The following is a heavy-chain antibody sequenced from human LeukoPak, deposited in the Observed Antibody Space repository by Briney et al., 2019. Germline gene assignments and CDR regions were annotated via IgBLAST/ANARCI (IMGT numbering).Heavy chain of an antibody. CDR1: GGSISSSNW. J-gene: IGHJ3*02. Sequence: PSETLSLTCAVSGGSISSSNWWSWVRQPPGKGLEWIGEIYHSGSTNYNPSLKSRVTISVDKSKNQFSLKLSSVTAADTAVYYCARGPYSYDSSGAFDIWGQGTMVTVSS. D-gene: IGHD3-22*01. CDR2: IYHSGST. V-gene: IGHV4-4*02. CDR3: ARGPYSYDSSGAFDI.